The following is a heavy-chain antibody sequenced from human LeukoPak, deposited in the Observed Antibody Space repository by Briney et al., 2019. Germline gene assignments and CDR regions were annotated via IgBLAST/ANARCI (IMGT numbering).Heavy chain of an antibody. CDR2: ISDGGNYI. V-gene: IGHV3-21*01. D-gene: IGHD3-22*01. CDR3: ATARYDHSNGYYLY. J-gene: IGHJ4*02. CDR1: GFNFSTYK. Sequence: GGSLRLSCAASGFNFSTYKMNWVRQAPGGGLEWVSSISDGGNYIDYADSLKGRFTISRDNAKNSLYLLMNSLRAEDTALYYCATARYDHSNGYYLYWGQGTLVTVSS.